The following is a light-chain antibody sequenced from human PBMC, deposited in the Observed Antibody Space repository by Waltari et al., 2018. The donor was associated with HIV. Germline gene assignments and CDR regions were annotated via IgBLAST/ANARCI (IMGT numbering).Light chain of an antibody. CDR1: SSDVGSYNL. J-gene: IGLJ3*02. CDR3: CSYAGSSNWV. Sequence: QSALTQPASVSGSPGQSITISCTGSSSDVGSYNLVSWYQQHPGKAPKLILYEGIKRPSGVSNRFSGSKSGNTASLTISGLQAEDEADYYCCSYAGSSNWVFGGGTKLTVL. V-gene: IGLV2-23*01. CDR2: EGI.